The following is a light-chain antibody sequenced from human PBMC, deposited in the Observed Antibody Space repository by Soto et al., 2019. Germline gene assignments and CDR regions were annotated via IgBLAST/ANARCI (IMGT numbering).Light chain of an antibody. Sequence: QSALTQPASVSGSPGQSITISCTGTSSDIGTYNYVSWYQQHPRKVPKLMIYEVSNRPSGVSNRFSGSNSGNTASLAISGLQAEDDADYYCSSSTASTTQVFGGGTQLTVL. CDR3: SSSTASTTQV. J-gene: IGLJ3*02. CDR1: SSDIGTYNY. V-gene: IGLV2-14*01. CDR2: EVS.